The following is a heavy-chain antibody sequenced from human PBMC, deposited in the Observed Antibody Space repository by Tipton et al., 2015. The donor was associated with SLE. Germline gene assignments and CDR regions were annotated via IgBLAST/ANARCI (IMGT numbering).Heavy chain of an antibody. CDR3: VKDSLYGDYVFDY. J-gene: IGHJ4*02. V-gene: IGHV3-43*01. D-gene: IGHD4-17*01. Sequence: SLRLSCVASGLTFDSYTMHWVRQAPGKGLEWLSLITGGGSTIYSADSVKGRFTISRDNSKNSLFLQMNSLRSDDTALYYCVKDSLYGDYVFDYWGQGTLVTVSS. CDR1: GLTFDSYT. CDR2: ITGGGSTI.